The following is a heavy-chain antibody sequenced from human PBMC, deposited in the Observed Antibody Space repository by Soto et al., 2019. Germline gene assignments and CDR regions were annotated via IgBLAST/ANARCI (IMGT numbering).Heavy chain of an antibody. CDR3: AKAGDTGNHYFDR. J-gene: IGHJ4*02. CDR2: ISGRGDFT. V-gene: IGHV3-23*01. D-gene: IGHD5-18*01. CDR1: GFAFSSYA. Sequence: EVQVLESGGGLVQPGGSLRLSCAASGFAFSSYAMSWVRQAPGKGLERVSSISGRGDFTYYADSVRGRFTVSRDNSMDTLSLQMNGLRAEDTALYYCAKAGDTGNHYFDRWGQGTLVTVSS.